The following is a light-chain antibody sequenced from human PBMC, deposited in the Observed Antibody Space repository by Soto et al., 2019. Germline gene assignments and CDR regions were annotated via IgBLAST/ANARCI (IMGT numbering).Light chain of an antibody. V-gene: IGKV1-33*01. J-gene: IGKJ3*01. CDR3: QQYDNLPFT. CDR2: DAS. Sequence: DIQMTQSPSSLSASVGDRVIITCQASQDISNYLNWYQQKPGKAPKLLIYDASNLETGVPSRFSGSGSGTDFTFHISSLQPEDIATYYCQQYDNLPFTFGPGTKVDIK. CDR1: QDISNY.